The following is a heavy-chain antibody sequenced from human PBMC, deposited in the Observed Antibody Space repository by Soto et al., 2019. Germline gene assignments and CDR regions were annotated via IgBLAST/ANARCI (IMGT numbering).Heavy chain of an antibody. J-gene: IGHJ6*02. D-gene: IGHD3-3*01. V-gene: IGHV7-4-1*01. CDR1: GYTFTSYA. CDR3: ARVADYDFWSGYSPYYYYGMDV. CDR2: INTNTGNP. Sequence: GASVKVSCKASGYTFTSYAMNWVRQAPGQGLEWMGWINTNTGNPTYAQGFTGRFVFSLDTSVSTAYLQICSLKAEDTAVYYCARVADYDFWSGYSPYYYYGMDVWGQGTTVTVS.